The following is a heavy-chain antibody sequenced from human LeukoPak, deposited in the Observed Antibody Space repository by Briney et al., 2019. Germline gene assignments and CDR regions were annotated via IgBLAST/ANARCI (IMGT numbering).Heavy chain of an antibody. CDR3: VRDNPRCCGVVPANIDDY. Sequence: GGSLRLSCTASGFSISRDSMNWVRQAPGKGLEWVSYINGGSSPIYYADSVRGRFTISRDNAKDSLYLQMNSLRAEDTAVYYCVRDNPRCCGVVPANIDDYWGQGTLVTVSS. CDR2: INGGSSPI. V-gene: IGHV3-48*01. CDR1: GFSISRDS. J-gene: IGHJ4*02. D-gene: IGHD2-15*01.